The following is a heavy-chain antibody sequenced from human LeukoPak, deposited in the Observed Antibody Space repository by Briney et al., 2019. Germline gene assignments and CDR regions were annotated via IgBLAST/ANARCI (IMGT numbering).Heavy chain of an antibody. CDR3: ARGLTGGYYFDAFDI. D-gene: IGHD3-22*01. CDR1: GGSFSGYY. CDR2: INHSGST. J-gene: IGHJ3*02. Sequence: KTSETLSITCAVYGGSFSGYYWSWIRQPPGKGLEWIGEINHSGSTNYNPSLKSRVTISVDTSKNQFSLKLSSVTAADTAVYYCARGLTGGYYFDAFDIWGQGTMVTVSS. V-gene: IGHV4-34*01.